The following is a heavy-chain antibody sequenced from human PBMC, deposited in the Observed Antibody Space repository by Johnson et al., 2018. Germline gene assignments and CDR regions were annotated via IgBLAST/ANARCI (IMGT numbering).Heavy chain of an antibody. Sequence: QVQLVQSGGGVVQPGRSLRLSCAASGSIFSGYVMHWVRQAPGQGLEWVALKSHDGIRKQYGDSVKDRFTISRDDSKNTLYLEMNSLRVEDTAGYYWARKGYSSGRAGIFDMWGQGTMVTVSS. CDR1: GSIFSGYV. CDR3: ARKGYSSGRAGIFDM. J-gene: IGHJ3*02. V-gene: IGHV3-30*03. CDR2: KSHDGIRK. D-gene: IGHD6-19*01.